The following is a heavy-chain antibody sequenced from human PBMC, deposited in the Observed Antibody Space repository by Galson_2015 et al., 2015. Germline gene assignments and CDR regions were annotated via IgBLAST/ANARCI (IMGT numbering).Heavy chain of an antibody. V-gene: IGHV5-51*01. D-gene: IGHD1-26*01. CDR2: IYPGDSDT. Sequence: QSGAEVTKPGESLQISCKGSGYTSPHHWIGWVRQMPGKGLEWMGIIYPGDSDTRYSPSFQGQVTISADKSISTAYLQWSSLKASITAMSYCAKYTNGMDVWGQGTTVTVSS. J-gene: IGHJ6*02. CDR1: GYTSPHHW. CDR3: AKYTNGMDV.